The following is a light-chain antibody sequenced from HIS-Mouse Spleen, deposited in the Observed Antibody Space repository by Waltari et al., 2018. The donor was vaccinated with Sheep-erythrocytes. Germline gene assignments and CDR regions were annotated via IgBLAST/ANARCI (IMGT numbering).Light chain of an antibody. Sequence: DLQMTQSPSSVSASVGDRVTITCRASQGISSWFAWYQQKPGKAPKLLIYAASSLQSGGPSRFSGSGSGTDFTLTISSLQPEDFATYYCQQANSFPITFGQGTRLEIK. CDR2: AAS. CDR1: QGISSW. J-gene: IGKJ5*01. CDR3: QQANSFPIT. V-gene: IGKV1-12*01.